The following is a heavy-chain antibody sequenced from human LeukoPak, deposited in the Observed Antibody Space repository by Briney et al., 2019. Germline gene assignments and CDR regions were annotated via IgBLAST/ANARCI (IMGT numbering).Heavy chain of an antibody. D-gene: IGHD3-3*01. CDR1: GGSISTSSYH. V-gene: IGHV4-39*07. CDR3: ARVKVLRFLEWFLDF. CDR2: IYYSGKT. Sequence: SETLSLTCTVSGGSISTSSYHWGWFRQPPGKALECIGTIYYSGKTYYNPSLNSRVTMSVEVSKNQFSLELRSVTAADTAVYYCARVKVLRFLEWFLDFWGQGALVTVSS. J-gene: IGHJ4*02.